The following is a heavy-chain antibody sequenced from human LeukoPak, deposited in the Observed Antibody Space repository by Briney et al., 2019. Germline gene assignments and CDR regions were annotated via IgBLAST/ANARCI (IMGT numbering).Heavy chain of an antibody. D-gene: IGHD2-15*01. CDR2: ISSYNGNT. J-gene: IGHJ3*02. CDR1: GYTFTSYA. CDR3: ARVTLSEIVVFDI. Sequence: ASVKVSCKAAGYTFTSYAITWVRQAPGQGLEWMGWISSYNGNTNYAQKLQGRVTMTTETSTSTAYMELRSLRSDDTAVYYCARVTLSEIVVFDIWGQGTMVTVSS. V-gene: IGHV1-18*01.